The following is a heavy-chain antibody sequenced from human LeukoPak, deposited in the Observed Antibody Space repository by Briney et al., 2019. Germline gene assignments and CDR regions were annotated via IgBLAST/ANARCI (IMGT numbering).Heavy chain of an antibody. CDR2: IYYSGST. V-gene: IGHV4-31*03. CDR3: ARGRYSGYDFDY. J-gene: IGHJ4*02. Sequence: SQTLSLTCTVSGGSISSGGYYWSWIRQHPGKSLEWIGYIYYSGSTYYNPSLKSRVTISVDTSKNQFSLKLSSVTAADTAVYYCARGRYSGYDFDYWGQGTLVTVSS. CDR1: GGSISSGGYY. D-gene: IGHD5-12*01.